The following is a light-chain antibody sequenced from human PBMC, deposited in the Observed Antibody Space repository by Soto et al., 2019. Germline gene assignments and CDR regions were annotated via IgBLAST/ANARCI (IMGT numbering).Light chain of an antibody. CDR1: SSDVGASNF. Sequence: QSVLTQPASVSGSPGQSITISCTGTSSDVGASNFVSWYQQHPGKVPKLMIYEVSERPSGVSHRFSGSKSGNTASLTISGLQAEDEADYYCSSYTSTKVLFGGGTKLTVL. V-gene: IGLV2-14*01. J-gene: IGLJ2*01. CDR2: EVS. CDR3: SSYTSTKVL.